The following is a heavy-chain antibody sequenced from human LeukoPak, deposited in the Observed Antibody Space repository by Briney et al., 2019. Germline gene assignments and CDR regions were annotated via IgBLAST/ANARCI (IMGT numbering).Heavy chain of an antibody. CDR1: GFTFNNNW. CDR2: IKQDGSEK. J-gene: IGHJ4*02. D-gene: IGHD3-22*01. V-gene: IGHV3-7*01. Sequence: GGSLRLSCAGSGFTFNNNWMSRVRQAPGKGLEWVANIKQDGSEKYYVDSVKGRFTISRDNAKNSLSLQMNSLRAEDTAVYYCARDKYYDRYFDSWGQGTLVTVSS. CDR3: ARDKYYDRYFDS.